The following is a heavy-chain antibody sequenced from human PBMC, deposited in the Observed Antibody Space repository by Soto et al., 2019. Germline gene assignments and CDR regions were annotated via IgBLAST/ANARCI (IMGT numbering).Heavy chain of an antibody. D-gene: IGHD2-2*01. CDR1: GFTLKSYG. CDR2: ISYDGSSK. V-gene: IGHV3-30*18. Sequence: PGGSLRLSCAASGFTLKSYGMHWVRQAPGKGLEWVSVISYDGSSKYYADSVKGRLTISRDNSKNTLYLQMNSLRSEDTAVYYCAKDRVVVVPAANWNYGMDVWGQGTTVTVSS. J-gene: IGHJ6*02. CDR3: AKDRVVVVPAANWNYGMDV.